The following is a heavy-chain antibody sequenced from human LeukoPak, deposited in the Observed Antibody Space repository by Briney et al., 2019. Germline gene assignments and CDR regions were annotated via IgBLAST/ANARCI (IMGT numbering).Heavy chain of an antibody. Sequence: GGSLRLSCAASGFTFSSYGMHWVRQAPGKGLEWVAFIRYDGSNKYYADSVKGRFTISRDNSKNTLYLQMNSLRAEDTAVYYCAKDRLEGSDYFDYWGQGTLVTVSS. CDR2: IRYDGSNK. J-gene: IGHJ4*02. CDR3: AKDRLEGSDYFDY. CDR1: GFTFSSYG. D-gene: IGHD2-15*01. V-gene: IGHV3-30*02.